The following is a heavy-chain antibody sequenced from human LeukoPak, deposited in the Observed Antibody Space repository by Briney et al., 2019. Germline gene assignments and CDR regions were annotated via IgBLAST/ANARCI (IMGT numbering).Heavy chain of an antibody. CDR2: IYYSGST. J-gene: IGHJ4*02. CDR1: GGSISSSSYY. CDR3: ARRDYDFWSGYSPFDY. Sequence: SETLSLTCTVSGGSISSSSYYWGWIRQPPGTGLEWIGSIYYSGSTYYNPSLKSRVTISVDTSKNQFSLKLSSVTAADTAVYYCARRDYDFWSGYSPFDYWGQGTLVTVSS. D-gene: IGHD3-3*01. V-gene: IGHV4-39*01.